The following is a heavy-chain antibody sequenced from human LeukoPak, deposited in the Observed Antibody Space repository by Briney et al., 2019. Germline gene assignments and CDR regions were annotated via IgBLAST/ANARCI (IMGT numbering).Heavy chain of an antibody. CDR3: ARTSVAGTGDWFDP. CDR1: GYTFTSYA. CDR2: ISAYNGNT. D-gene: IGHD6-19*01. Sequence: GASVKVSCKASGYTFTSYAMHWVRQAPGQRLEWMGWISAYNGNTNYAQKLQGRVTMTTDTSTSTAYMELRSLRSDDTAVYYCARTSVAGTGDWFDPWGQGTLVTVSS. J-gene: IGHJ5*02. V-gene: IGHV1-18*01.